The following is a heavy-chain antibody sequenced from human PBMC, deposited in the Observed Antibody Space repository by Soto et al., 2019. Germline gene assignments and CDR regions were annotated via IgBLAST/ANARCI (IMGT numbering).Heavy chain of an antibody. CDR2: IYYSGST. CDR1: GGSISSSSYY. Sequence: SETLSLTCTVSGGSISSSSYYWGWIRQPPGKGLEWIGSIYYSGSTYYNPSLKSRVTISVDTSKNQFSLKLSSVTAADTAVYYCASTLSGWELLLIVSYGMDVWGQGTTVTVSS. V-gene: IGHV4-39*01. CDR3: ASTLSGWELLLIVSYGMDV. D-gene: IGHD2-15*01. J-gene: IGHJ6*02.